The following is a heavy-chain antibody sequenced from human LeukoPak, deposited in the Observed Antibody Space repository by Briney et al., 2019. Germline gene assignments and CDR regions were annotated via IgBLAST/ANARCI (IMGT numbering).Heavy chain of an antibody. J-gene: IGHJ5*02. Sequence: SETLSLTCAVSSGSIFSSNWWSWVRQPPGKGLEWMGQIFHSGSTSYSPSLKSRVTISVDKSKNQFSLRLTSVTAADTAMYYCARVQPKYCSSTSCFFGWFDPWGQGTLVTVSS. V-gene: IGHV4-4*02. CDR2: IFHSGST. CDR3: ARVQPKYCSSTSCFFGWFDP. CDR1: SGSIFSSNW. D-gene: IGHD2-2*01.